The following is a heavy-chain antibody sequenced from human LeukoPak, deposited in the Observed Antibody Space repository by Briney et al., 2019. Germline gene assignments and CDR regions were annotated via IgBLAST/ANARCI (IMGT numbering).Heavy chain of an antibody. V-gene: IGHV1-2*02. CDR3: ARDYYCGGDCYAFDY. CDR1: GYTFTGYY. CDR2: NNPNSGGT. J-gene: IGHJ4*02. Sequence: ASVKVSCKASGYTFTGYYMHWVRQAPGQGLEWMGWNNPNSGGTNYAQKFQGRVTMTRDTSISTAYMELSRLRSDDTAVYYCARDYYCGGDCYAFDYWGQGTLVTVSS. D-gene: IGHD2-21*02.